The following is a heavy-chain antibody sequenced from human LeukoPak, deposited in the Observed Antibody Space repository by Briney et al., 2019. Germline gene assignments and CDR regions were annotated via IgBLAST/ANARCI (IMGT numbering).Heavy chain of an antibody. Sequence: GESLQISCQGSGYTFTNYWIGWVRQMPGKGLEWMGIIYPGDSDTRYSPSFQGQVTISADKSISTAYLQWSSLKASDTAMYYCARHPRVATPYYFDYWGQGTLVTVSS. CDR3: ARHPRVATPYYFDY. CDR2: IYPGDSDT. V-gene: IGHV5-51*01. J-gene: IGHJ4*02. CDR1: GYTFTNYW. D-gene: IGHD5-12*01.